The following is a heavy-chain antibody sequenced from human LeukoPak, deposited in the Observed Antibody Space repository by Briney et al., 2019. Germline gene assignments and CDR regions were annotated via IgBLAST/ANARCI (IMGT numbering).Heavy chain of an antibody. CDR1: GFTFSGHA. Sequence: GRSLRLSCAASGFTFSGHAMHWARQTPGKGLEWVAVISYDGRNKYYADSVKGRFTISRDNSKNTLFLQMNSLRAEDTALYYCARQDCRPSCYLAYWGQGTLVTVSS. J-gene: IGHJ4*02. CDR2: ISYDGRNK. D-gene: IGHD3-22*01. CDR3: ARQDCRPSCYLAY. V-gene: IGHV3-30*04.